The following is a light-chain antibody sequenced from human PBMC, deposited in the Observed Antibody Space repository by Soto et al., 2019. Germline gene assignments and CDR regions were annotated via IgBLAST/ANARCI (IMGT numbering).Light chain of an antibody. J-gene: IGLJ3*02. CDR3: AAWDDPLNARGV. Sequence: QSVLTQPPSASGTPGQRVTISCSGSRSNIGSNAVSWYQQLPGTAPKLLIYNDNQRPSGVPDRFSASKSGTSASLAISGLQSEDEAEYYCAAWDDPLNARGVFGGGTKLTVL. CDR1: RSNIGSNA. CDR2: NDN. V-gene: IGLV1-44*01.